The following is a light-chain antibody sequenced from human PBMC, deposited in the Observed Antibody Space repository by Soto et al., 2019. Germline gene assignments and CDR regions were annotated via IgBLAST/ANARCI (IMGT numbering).Light chain of an antibody. CDR2: GAS. Sequence: EIVMTQSPATLSVSPGERATLSCRASQRVSTNLAWYQQKPGQAPRLLIYGASTRATGIPARFSGSGSGTEFTLTISSLLSEDFAVYYCQQYNNWPRTFGQGTKVEIK. J-gene: IGKJ1*01. V-gene: IGKV3-15*01. CDR3: QQYNNWPRT. CDR1: QRVSTN.